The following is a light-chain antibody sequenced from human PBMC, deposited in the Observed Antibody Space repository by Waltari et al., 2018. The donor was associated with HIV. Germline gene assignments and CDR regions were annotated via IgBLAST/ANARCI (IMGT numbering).Light chain of an antibody. Sequence: QSVLTQPPSASGTPGQKVTIPCSGSSSNSGSNSGYWYQQLPGTAPKLLIYRDNQRLSGVPDRFSGSKSGTSASLAISGLRSDDEADYYCATWDDSLSGVVFGGGTKVTVL. CDR2: RDN. CDR1: SSNSGSNS. J-gene: IGLJ2*01. CDR3: ATWDDSLSGVV. V-gene: IGLV1-47*01.